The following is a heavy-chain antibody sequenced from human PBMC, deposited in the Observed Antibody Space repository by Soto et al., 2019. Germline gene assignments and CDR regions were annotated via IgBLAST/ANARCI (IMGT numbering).Heavy chain of an antibody. CDR3: ARVKTRPGIAAAGTLDPSYYGMDV. CDR1: GFTFSSYD. Sequence: EVQLVESGGGLVQPGGSLRLSCAASGFTFSSYDMHWVRQATGKGLEWVSAIGTAGDTYYPGSVKGRFTISRENAKNSLYLQMNSLRAEDTAVYYCARVKTRPGIAAAGTLDPSYYGMDVWGQGTTGTVSS. D-gene: IGHD6-13*01. V-gene: IGHV3-13*01. J-gene: IGHJ6*02. CDR2: IGTAGDT.